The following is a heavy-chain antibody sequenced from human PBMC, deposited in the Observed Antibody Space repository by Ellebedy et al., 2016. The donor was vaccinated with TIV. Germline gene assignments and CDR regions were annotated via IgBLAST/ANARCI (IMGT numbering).Heavy chain of an antibody. CDR2: ISSNSAYT. J-gene: IGHJ4*02. D-gene: IGHD3-9*01. Sequence: PGGSLRLSCAASGFTFTNYYMSWIRQAPGTGLEWVSYISSNSAYTNYADSVKGRFTISRDNAKTSLYLQMNSLRAEDTAVYYCARRRYFDWPHDCWGQGTLVTVSS. V-gene: IGHV3-11*06. CDR1: GFTFTNYY. CDR3: ARRRYFDWPHDC.